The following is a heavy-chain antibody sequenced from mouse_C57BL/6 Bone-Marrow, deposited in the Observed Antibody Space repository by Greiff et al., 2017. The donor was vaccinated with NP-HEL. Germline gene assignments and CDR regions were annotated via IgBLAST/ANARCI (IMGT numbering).Heavy chain of an antibody. CDR1: GYTFTDYY. J-gene: IGHJ3*01. CDR2: INPNNGGT. CDR3: ARSYFGSSPTWVAY. V-gene: IGHV1-26*01. Sequence: VQLQQSGPELVKPGASVKISCKASGYTFTDYYMNWVKQSHGKSLEWIGDINPNNGGTSYNQKFKGKATLTVDKSSSTAYMELRSLTSEDSAVYYCARSYFGSSPTWVAYWGQGTLVTVSA. D-gene: IGHD1-1*01.